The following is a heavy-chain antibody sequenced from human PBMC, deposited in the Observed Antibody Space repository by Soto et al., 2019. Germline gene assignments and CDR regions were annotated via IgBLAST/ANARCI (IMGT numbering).Heavy chain of an antibody. D-gene: IGHD2-2*01. V-gene: IGHV4-34*01. CDR3: ARLKNIVVVPAAQPPPSYYGMDV. Sequence: SETPSLTCAVYGGSFSGYYWSWIRQPPGKGLEWIGEINHSGSTNYNPSLKSRVTISVDTSKNQFSLKLSSVTAADTAVYYCARLKNIVVVPAAQPPPSYYGMDVWGQGTTVTVSS. CDR2: INHSGST. CDR1: GGSFSGYY. J-gene: IGHJ6*02.